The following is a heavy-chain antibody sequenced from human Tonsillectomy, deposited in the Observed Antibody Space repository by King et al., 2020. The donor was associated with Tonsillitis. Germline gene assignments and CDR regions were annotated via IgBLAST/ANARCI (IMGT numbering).Heavy chain of an antibody. J-gene: IGHJ3*02. CDR2: VYTSGST. CDR3: AREISGSPTYGSAFDI. D-gene: IGHD1-26*01. V-gene: IGHV4-61*02. Sequence: QLQLQESGPGLVKPSQTLSLTCTVSGGSISSGSYYWCWIRQPAGAGLEWIGRVYTSGSTNYNPSLKTRVTMSVDTSKNQFSLKLSSVTAVDTAVYYCAREISGSPTYGSAFDIWGQGTMVTVSS. CDR1: GGSISSGSYY.